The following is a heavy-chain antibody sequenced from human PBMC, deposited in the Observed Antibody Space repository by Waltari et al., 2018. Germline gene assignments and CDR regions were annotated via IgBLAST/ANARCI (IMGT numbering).Heavy chain of an antibody. CDR2: IKSDGSST. V-gene: IGHV3-74*01. CDR1: GFTLSRHW. Sequence: EVQLVESGGGLVQPGGSLRLSCAASGFTLSRHWMHWVRQAPGKRLVWVCRIKSDGSSTSYADSVEGRFTISRDNAKNTVYLQMDSLSGEDTAVYYCARGTYYYDNSGPYFDSWGQGTLVTVTS. CDR3: ARGTYYYDNSGPYFDS. D-gene: IGHD3-22*01. J-gene: IGHJ5*01.